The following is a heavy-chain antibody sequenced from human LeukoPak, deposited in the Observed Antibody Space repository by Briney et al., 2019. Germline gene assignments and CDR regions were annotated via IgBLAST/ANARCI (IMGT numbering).Heavy chain of an antibody. V-gene: IGHV1-3*01. J-gene: IGHJ5*02. D-gene: IGHD2-2*01. Sequence: ASVKVSCKASGYTFTSYAMHWARQAPGQRLEWMGWINAGNGNTKYSQKFQGRVTITRDTSASTAYMELSSLRSEDTAVYYCARDQGGYCSSTSCYEEGFNWFDPWGQGTLVTVSS. CDR2: INAGNGNT. CDR3: ARDQGGYCSSTSCYEEGFNWFDP. CDR1: GYTFTSYA.